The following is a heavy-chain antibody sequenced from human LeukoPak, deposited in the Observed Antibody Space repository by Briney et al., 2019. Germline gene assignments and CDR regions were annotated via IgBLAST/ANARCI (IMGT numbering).Heavy chain of an antibody. D-gene: IGHD5-18*01. J-gene: IGHJ4*02. V-gene: IGHV3-30*04. CDR1: GFTFSSYA. CDR3: AKGYSYGVRWYYFDY. Sequence: PGRSQRLSCAASGFTFSSYAMHWVRQAPGKGLEWVAVISYDGSNKYYADSVKGRFTISRDNSKNTLYLQMNSLRAEDTAVYYCAKGYSYGVRWYYFDYWGQGTLVTVSS. CDR2: ISYDGSNK.